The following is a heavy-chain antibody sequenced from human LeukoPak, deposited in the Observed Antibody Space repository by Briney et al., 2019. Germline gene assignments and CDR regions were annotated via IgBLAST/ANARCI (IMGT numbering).Heavy chain of an antibody. CDR2: ISGSAGSI. V-gene: IGHV3-23*01. D-gene: IGHD2-2*01. J-gene: IGHJ5*02. Sequence: GGSLRLSCAASGFTFSTYAMSWVRHAPGKGLEWISSISGSAGSIYHADSVKGRFTISRDNSQNTLYLQMNSLRAEDTAVYYCAKNIVVVPAAGDCFDPWGQGTLVTVSS. CDR3: AKNIVVVPAAGDCFDP. CDR1: GFTFSTYA.